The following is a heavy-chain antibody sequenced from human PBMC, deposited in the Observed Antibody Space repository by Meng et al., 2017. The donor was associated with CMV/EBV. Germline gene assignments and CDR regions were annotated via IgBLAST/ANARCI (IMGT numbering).Heavy chain of an antibody. J-gene: IGHJ6*02. CDR1: GYTFTGYD. CDR3: ARAILERRHRRLTLGSEPYYYYGMDV. CDR2: MNPNSGNT. Sequence: ASVKVSCKASGYTFTGYDINWVRQATGQGLEWMGWMNPNSGNTGYAQKFQGRVTMTRNTSISTAYMELSSLRSEDTAVYYCARAILERRHRRLTLGSEPYYYYGMDVWGQGTTVTVSS. V-gene: IGHV1-8*01. D-gene: IGHD1-1*01.